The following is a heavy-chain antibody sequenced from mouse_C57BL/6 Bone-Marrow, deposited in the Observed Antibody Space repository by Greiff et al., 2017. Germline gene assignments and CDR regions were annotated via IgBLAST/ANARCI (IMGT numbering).Heavy chain of an antibody. D-gene: IGHD2-4*01. J-gene: IGHJ3*01. Sequence: QVQLQQPGAELVKPGASVKVSCKASGYTFTSYWMHWVKQRPGQGLAWIGRIHPSDSDTNYNQKFKGKAPLTVDKSSSTAYMQLSSLTSEDSAVYYCARYGPPQYDYDPSFAYWGQGTLVTVSA. CDR1: GYTFTSYW. CDR2: IHPSDSDT. CDR3: ARYGPPQYDYDPSFAY. V-gene: IGHV1-74*01.